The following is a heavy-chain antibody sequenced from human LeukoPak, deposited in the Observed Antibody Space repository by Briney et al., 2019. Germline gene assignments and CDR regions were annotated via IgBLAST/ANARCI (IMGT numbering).Heavy chain of an antibody. CDR2: IYYSGTT. V-gene: IGHV4-59*08. CDR1: GGSISNYY. D-gene: IGHD6-13*01. Sequence: ASETLSLTCTVSGGSISNYYWSWIRQPPGKGLECMGYIYYSGTTNYNPSLKSRVTISVDTSKNQFSLKLSSVTAADTAVCYCARHGGYSSPYLHWGQGTLVTVSS. CDR3: ARHGGYSSPYLH. J-gene: IGHJ1*01.